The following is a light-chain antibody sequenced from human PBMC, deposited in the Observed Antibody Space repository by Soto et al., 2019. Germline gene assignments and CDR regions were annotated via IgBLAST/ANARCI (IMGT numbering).Light chain of an antibody. Sequence: EIVLRQSEVTLSLSPGERANLSCLASQSVSSYLAWYQQKPGQAPRLLIYDASNRATGIPARFSGSGSGTEFTLTISSLQSEDFAVYYWQQYGSSPRFTFGPGTKVDIK. CDR2: DAS. J-gene: IGKJ3*01. CDR3: QQYGSSPRFT. CDR1: QSVSSY. V-gene: IGKV3-11*01.